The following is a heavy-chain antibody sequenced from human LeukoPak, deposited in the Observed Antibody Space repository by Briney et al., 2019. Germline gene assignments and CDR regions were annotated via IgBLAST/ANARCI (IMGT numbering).Heavy chain of an antibody. Sequence: PGGSLRLSCAASGFTSSDYYMSWIRQAPGKGLEWISYISVSGSYTNYADSVKGRFTISRDNAKNSLYLQMISLRAEDTAVYYCAKFGGNSDYWGQGTLVTVSS. J-gene: IGHJ4*02. CDR2: ISVSGSYT. CDR3: AKFGGNSDY. D-gene: IGHD4-23*01. V-gene: IGHV3-11*03. CDR1: GFTSSDYY.